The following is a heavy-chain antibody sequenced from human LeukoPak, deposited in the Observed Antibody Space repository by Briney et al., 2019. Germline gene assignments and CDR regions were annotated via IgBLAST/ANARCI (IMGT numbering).Heavy chain of an antibody. Sequence: SETLSLTCTVSGDSISSSSYYWGWIRQPPGKGLEWIGSIYYSGHTYYNPSLKSRATISIDTSKIQFSLNLISVTAADTAVYYCARHASGSYNNFQHWGQGTLVTVSS. V-gene: IGHV4-39*01. CDR3: ARHASGSYNNFQH. CDR2: IYYSGHT. D-gene: IGHD1-26*01. CDR1: GDSISSSSYY. J-gene: IGHJ1*01.